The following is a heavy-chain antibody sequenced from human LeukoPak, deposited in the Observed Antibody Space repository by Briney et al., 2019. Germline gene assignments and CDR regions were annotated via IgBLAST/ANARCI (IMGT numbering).Heavy chain of an antibody. Sequence: GGSLRLSCEASGFTFSSYSMNWVRQAPGKGLEWVSYISRSSGSRYYADSAKGRFTISRDNSKNTLYLQMNSLRAEDTAVYYCAKSSGSSGYTFDQGGQGTLVTVSS. CDR1: GFTFSSYS. J-gene: IGHJ5*02. D-gene: IGHD3-22*01. CDR2: ISRSSGSR. V-gene: IGHV3-48*01. CDR3: AKSSGSSGYTFDQ.